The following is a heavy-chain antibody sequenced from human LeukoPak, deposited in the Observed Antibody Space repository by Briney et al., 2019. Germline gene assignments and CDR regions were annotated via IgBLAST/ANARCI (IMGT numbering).Heavy chain of an antibody. CDR3: ARVVVVAAVISDAFDI. Sequence: SETLSLTCTVSGGSISSYYWSWIRQPPGKGLEWIGYIYYSGSTNYNPSLKSRVTISVDTSKNQFSLKLSSVTAADTAVYYCARVVVVAAVISDAFDIWGQGTMVTVSS. D-gene: IGHD2-15*01. CDR1: GGSISSYY. V-gene: IGHV4-59*01. J-gene: IGHJ3*02. CDR2: IYYSGST.